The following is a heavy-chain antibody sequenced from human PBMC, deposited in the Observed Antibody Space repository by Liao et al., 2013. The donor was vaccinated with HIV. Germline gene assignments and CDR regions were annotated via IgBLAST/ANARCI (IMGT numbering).Heavy chain of an antibody. D-gene: IGHD3-16*01. CDR1: GGSFSGYY. CDR2: INHSGST. CDR3: ARHGGXTPFDS. V-gene: IGHV4-34*01. J-gene: IGHJ4*02. Sequence: QVQLQQWGAGLLKPSETLSLTCAVYGGSFSGYYWSWIRQPPGKGLEWIGEINHSGSTNYNPSLKSRVTISVDTSKNQFSLKLTSVTAADTAVYYCARHGGXTPFDSWGQGTLVTVSS.